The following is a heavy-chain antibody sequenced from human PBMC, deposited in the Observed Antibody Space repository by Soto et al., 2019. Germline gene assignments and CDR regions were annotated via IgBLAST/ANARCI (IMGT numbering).Heavy chain of an antibody. J-gene: IGHJ4*02. D-gene: IGHD5-18*01. CDR2: ISGGGGGT. Sequence: WGSLRLSCAASGFTFSSYAMSWVRQAPWKGLEWVSGISGGGGGTYYADSVRGRFTVSRDDVKNTLYLEMNSLRVEDTAVYYCATQKNTAMAYFDYWGQGTLVTVS. CDR3: ATQKNTAMAYFDY. CDR1: GFTFSSYA. V-gene: IGHV3-23*01.